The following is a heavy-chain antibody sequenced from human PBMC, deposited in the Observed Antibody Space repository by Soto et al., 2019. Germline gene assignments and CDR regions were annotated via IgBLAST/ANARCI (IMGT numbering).Heavy chain of an antibody. CDR1: GHPLTEVA. CDR2: FDPEDGET. CDR3: TTEGGFD. J-gene: IGHJ4*02. Sequence: QVQLVQSGAGLKKPGASVRVSCKVSGHPLTEVAMHWVRQTAGKGLEWMGSFDPEDGETLYAQNFQGRVTMTEDSSADTAYMELSSLRLEDTGVYYCTTEGGFDWGQGTLVTVSS. V-gene: IGHV1-24*01. D-gene: IGHD3-16*01.